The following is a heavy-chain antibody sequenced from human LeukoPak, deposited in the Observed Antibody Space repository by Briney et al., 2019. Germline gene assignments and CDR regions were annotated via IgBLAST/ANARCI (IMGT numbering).Heavy chain of an antibody. CDR1: GDSISSSSYY. D-gene: IGHD3-16*01. CDR3: ARRRYYDSTGFLD. V-gene: IGHV4-39*01. Sequence: SETLSLTCRVSGDSISSSSYYWGWVRQPPGKGLEWIGDIYYSGRTYYDSSLKSRLTIGIDASKNEFSLTLRSVTATDTAVYYCARRRYYDSTGFLDWGQGTLVSVSP. CDR2: IYYSGRT. J-gene: IGHJ1*01.